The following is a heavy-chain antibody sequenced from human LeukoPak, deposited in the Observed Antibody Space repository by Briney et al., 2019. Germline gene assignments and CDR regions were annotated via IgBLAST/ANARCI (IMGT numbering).Heavy chain of an antibody. CDR1: GGSISSGSYY. J-gene: IGHJ4*02. D-gene: IGHD7-27*01. CDR2: IYTSGST. Sequence: SQTLSLTCTVSGGSISSGSYYWSWIRQPAGKGLEWIGRIYTSGSTNYSPSLKSRVTISVDTSKNQFSLKLSSVTAADTAMYYCARFTGLGIFDYWGQGTLVTVSS. CDR3: ARFTGLGIFDY. V-gene: IGHV4-61*02.